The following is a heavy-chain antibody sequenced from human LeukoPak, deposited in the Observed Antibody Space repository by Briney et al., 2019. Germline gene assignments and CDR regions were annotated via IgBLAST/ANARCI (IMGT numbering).Heavy chain of an antibody. CDR3: ARSWAVAGTRGYFDY. CDR2: IYYSGST. Sequence: KASETLSLTCTVSGGSISSYYWSWIRQPPGKGLEWIGYIYYSGSTNYNPSLKSRVTISVDTSKNQFSLKLSSVTAADTAVYYCARSWAVAGTRGYFDYWGQGTRVTVSS. D-gene: IGHD6-19*01. V-gene: IGHV4-59*01. J-gene: IGHJ4*02. CDR1: GGSISSYY.